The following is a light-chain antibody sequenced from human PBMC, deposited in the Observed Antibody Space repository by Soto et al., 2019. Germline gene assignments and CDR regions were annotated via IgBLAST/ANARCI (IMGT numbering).Light chain of an antibody. CDR1: QRMTNNF. Sequence: EIVLTQSPDTLSLSPGERVTLSCRASQRMTNNFLAWFQQKPGLAPRLLIHGASTRASGVPDRFTGGGSGTDFDLTISRVEPEDFAVYYCHQYGRSPFTFGQGTKLQIK. V-gene: IGKV3-20*01. J-gene: IGKJ2*01. CDR2: GAS. CDR3: HQYGRSPFT.